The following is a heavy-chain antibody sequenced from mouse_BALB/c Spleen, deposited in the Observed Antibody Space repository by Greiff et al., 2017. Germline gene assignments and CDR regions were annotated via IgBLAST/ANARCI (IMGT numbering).Heavy chain of an antibody. V-gene: IGHV1S137*01. CDR3: ARSARRGNYFDY. CDR1: GYTFTDYA. CDR2: ISTYYGDA. J-gene: IGHJ2*01. Sequence: VKLQESGAELVRPGVSVKISCKGSGYTFTDYAMHWVKQSHAKSLEWIGVISTYYGDASYNQKFKGKATMTVDKSSSTAYMELARLTSEDSAIYYCARSARRGNYFDYWGQGTTLTVSS.